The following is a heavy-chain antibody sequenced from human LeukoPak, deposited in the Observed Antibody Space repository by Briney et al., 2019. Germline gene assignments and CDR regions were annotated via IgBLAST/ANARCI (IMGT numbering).Heavy chain of an antibody. CDR3: ARDGHVVVPALPGY. J-gene: IGHJ4*02. Sequence: ASVKVSCKASGYPFTGYYMHWVRQAPGQGLEWMAWINPNSGGTNYAQKFQGRVTVTRDTSISTAYMELSRLRSDDTAVYYCARDGHVVVPALPGYWGQGTLVTVSS. CDR1: GYPFTGYY. V-gene: IGHV1-2*02. CDR2: INPNSGGT. D-gene: IGHD2-2*01.